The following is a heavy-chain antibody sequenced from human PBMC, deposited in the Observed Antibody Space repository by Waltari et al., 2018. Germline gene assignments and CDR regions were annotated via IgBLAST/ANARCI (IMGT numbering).Heavy chain of an antibody. CDR2: MNPTRGNT. Sequence: QVQLVQSGAEVKKPGASVKVSCKASGYTFTSYDITWVRQATGQGLEWMGWMNPTRGNTGYAQKFQGRVTMTRNTSISTAYMELSSLRSEETAVYYCARIRNCGGDCFDAFDIWGQGTMVTVSS. J-gene: IGHJ3*02. D-gene: IGHD2-21*02. CDR1: GYTFTSYD. V-gene: IGHV1-8*01. CDR3: ARIRNCGGDCFDAFDI.